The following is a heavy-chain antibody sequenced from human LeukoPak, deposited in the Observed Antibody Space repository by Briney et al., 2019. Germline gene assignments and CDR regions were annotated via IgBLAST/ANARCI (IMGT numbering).Heavy chain of an antibody. CDR2: IRYDGSNK. D-gene: IGHD4-17*01. CDR1: GFTFSGYG. Sequence: PGGSLRLSCAASGFTFSGYGFHWVRQAPGKGLQWVAFIRYDGSNKYYADPVKGRFTISRDNSKNTLYLQMNSLRAEDTAVYYCAKAYRDYERLFDYWGQGTLVTVSS. J-gene: IGHJ4*02. V-gene: IGHV3-30*02. CDR3: AKAYRDYERLFDY.